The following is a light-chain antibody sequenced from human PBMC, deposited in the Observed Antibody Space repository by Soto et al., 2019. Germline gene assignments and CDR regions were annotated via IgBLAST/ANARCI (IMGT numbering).Light chain of an antibody. CDR2: DAS. Sequence: IAWTQSPATLSLSPGERATLSCRASQSVSSHLAWYQQKPGQAPRLLIYDASNRATGIPARFSGSGSGTVLTLNISIREPEEVAVYYCQQRSNCLTLGGGTKVEIK. J-gene: IGKJ4*01. CDR1: QSVSSH. CDR3: QQRSNCLT. V-gene: IGKV3-11*01.